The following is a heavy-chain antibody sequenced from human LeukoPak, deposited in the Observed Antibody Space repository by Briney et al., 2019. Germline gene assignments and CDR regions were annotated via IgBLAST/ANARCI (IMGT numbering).Heavy chain of an antibody. D-gene: IGHD3-3*01. CDR2: IYYSGST. CDR3: AGAYYDFWSGYYSPFDY. J-gene: IGHJ4*02. Sequence: SETLSLTCTVSGGSISSYYWSWIRQPPGKGLEWIGYIYYSGSTNYNPSLKSRVTISVDTSKNQFSLKLSSVTVADTAVYYCAGAYYDFWSGYYSPFDYWGQGTLVTVSS. CDR1: GGSISSYY. V-gene: IGHV4-59*01.